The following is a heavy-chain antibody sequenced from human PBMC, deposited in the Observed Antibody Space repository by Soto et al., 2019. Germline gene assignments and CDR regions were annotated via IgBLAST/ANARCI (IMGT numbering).Heavy chain of an antibody. Sequence: PGGSLRLSCAASGFTFSSYAMSWVRQAPGKGLEWVSAISGSGGSTYYADSVKGRFTISRDNSKNTLYLQMNSLRAEDTAVYYCAKEASGGYCSSTSCYEPGDNWFDPWGQGTLVTVSS. V-gene: IGHV3-23*01. CDR3: AKEASGGYCSSTSCYEPGDNWFDP. CDR1: GFTFSSYA. D-gene: IGHD2-2*01. J-gene: IGHJ5*02. CDR2: ISGSGGST.